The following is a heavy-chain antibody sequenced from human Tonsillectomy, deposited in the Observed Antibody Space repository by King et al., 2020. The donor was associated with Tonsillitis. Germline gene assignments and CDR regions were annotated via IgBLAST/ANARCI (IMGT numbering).Heavy chain of an antibody. CDR1: GGSISSYY. CDR2: IYYSGST. CDR3: ARHGSGGYYDSSGFDY. D-gene: IGHD3-22*01. J-gene: IGHJ4*02. Sequence: VQLQESGPGLVKPSETLSLTCTVSGGSISSYYWSWIRQPPGKGLEWIGYIYYSGSTNYNPSLKSRVTISVDTSKNQFSPKLSSVTAADTAVYYCARHGSGGYYDSSGFDYWGQGTLVTVSS. V-gene: IGHV4-59*08.